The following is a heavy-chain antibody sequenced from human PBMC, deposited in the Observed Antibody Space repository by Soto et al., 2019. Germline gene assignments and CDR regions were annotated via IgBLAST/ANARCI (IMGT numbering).Heavy chain of an antibody. Sequence: GGSLRLSCAASGFTFSSYGMHWVRQAPGKGLEWVAVISYDGSNKYYADSVKGRFTISRDNSKNTLYLQMNSLRAEDTAVYYCAKDFFDYWGQGTLVTVSS. J-gene: IGHJ4*02. V-gene: IGHV3-30*18. CDR1: GFTFSSYG. CDR2: ISYDGSNK. CDR3: AKDFFDY.